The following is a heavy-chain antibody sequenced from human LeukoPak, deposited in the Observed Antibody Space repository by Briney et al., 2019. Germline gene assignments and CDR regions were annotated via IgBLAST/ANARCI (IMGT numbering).Heavy chain of an antibody. Sequence: SETLSLTCTVSGGSISSYYWGWIRQPPGKGLEWIGSIYYSGSTYYNPSLKSRVTISVDTSKNQFSLKLSSVTAADTAVYYCARLKYYDFWSGSPGMDVWGQGTTVTVSS. D-gene: IGHD3-3*01. CDR1: GGSISSYY. CDR2: IYYSGST. J-gene: IGHJ6*02. V-gene: IGHV4-39*01. CDR3: ARLKYYDFWSGSPGMDV.